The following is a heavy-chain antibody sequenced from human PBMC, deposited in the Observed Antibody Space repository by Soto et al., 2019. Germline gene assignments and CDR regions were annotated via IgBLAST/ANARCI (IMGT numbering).Heavy chain of an antibody. D-gene: IGHD2-15*01. CDR1: GFIFSNYG. CDR2: ISKDGGST. CDR3: VKTFSTGKIFDI. J-gene: IGHJ3*02. Sequence: GGSLRLSCSASGFIFSNYGMRWVRQAPGKGLEYVSAISKDGGSTYYADSVKGRFTISRDNSKSTLDLQMSSLRPEDTAVYYCVKTFSTGKIFDIWGQGTMVTVSS. V-gene: IGHV3-64D*08.